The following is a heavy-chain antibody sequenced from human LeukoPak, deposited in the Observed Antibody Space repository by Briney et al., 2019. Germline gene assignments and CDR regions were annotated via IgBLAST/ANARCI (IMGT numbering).Heavy chain of an antibody. CDR2: IVVGSGNT. J-gene: IGHJ5*02. CDR1: GFTFISSA. V-gene: IGHV1-58*01. CDR3: AAGAYVLRYFDWLPSSPFDP. Sequence: GTSVKVSCKASGFTFISSAVQWVRQARGQRLEWIGWIVVGSGNTNYAQKFQERVTITRDMSTSTAYMELSSLRSEDTAVYYCAAGAYVLRYFDWLPSSPFDPWGQGTLVTVSS. D-gene: IGHD3-9*01.